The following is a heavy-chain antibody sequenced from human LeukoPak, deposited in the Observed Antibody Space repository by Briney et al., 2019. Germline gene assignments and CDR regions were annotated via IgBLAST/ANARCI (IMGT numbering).Heavy chain of an antibody. J-gene: IGHJ4*02. V-gene: IGHV3-23*01. D-gene: IGHD2-15*01. CDR3: AKDQIVVVVAATQYFDY. CDR1: GFTFSSYA. CDR2: ISGSGGST. Sequence: GGSLRLSCAVSGFTFSSYAMSWVRQAPGKGLEWVSAISGSGGSTYYADSVKGRFTISRDNSKNTLYLQMNSLRAEDTAVYYCAKDQIVVVVAATQYFDYWGQGTLVTVSS.